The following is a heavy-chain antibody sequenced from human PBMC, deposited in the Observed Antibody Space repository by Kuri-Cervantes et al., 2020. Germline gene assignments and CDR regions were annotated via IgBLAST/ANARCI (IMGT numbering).Heavy chain of an antibody. CDR1: GFTFSSYW. D-gene: IGHD1-1*01. CDR2: IKQDGSEK. V-gene: IGHV3-7*03. J-gene: IGHJ4*02. CDR3: ARGNGKLYD. Sequence: ETLSLTCAASGFTFSSYWMSWVRQAPGKGLEWVANIKQDGSEKYYVDSVKGRFTISRDNAKNSLYLQMNSLRAEDTAVYYCARGNGKLYDWGQGTLVTVSS.